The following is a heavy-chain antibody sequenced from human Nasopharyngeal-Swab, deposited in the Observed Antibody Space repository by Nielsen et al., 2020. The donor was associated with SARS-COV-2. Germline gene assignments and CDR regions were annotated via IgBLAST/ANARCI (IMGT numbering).Heavy chain of an antibody. CDR2: IGDKDHNYAT. V-gene: IGHV3-73*01. Sequence: GESLKISCAASGFIFSASAIHWVRQASGKGLEWVGRIGDKDHNYATTYGASVQGRFTISRDGSKNTAFLQMDSLKTEDTALYYCTTDLYFDYWGQGTLVTVSS. CDR3: TTDLYFDY. J-gene: IGHJ4*02. CDR1: GFIFSASA.